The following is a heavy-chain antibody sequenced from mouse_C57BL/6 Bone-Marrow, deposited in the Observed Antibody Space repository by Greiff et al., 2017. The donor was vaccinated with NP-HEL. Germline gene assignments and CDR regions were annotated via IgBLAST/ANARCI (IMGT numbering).Heavy chain of an antibody. J-gene: IGHJ2*01. V-gene: IGHV1-50*01. Sequence: QVQLQQPGAELVKPGASVKLSCKASGYTFTSYWMQWVKQRPGQGLEWIGEIDPSDSDTNYNQKFKGKATLTVDTSSSTAYMQLSSLTSEDSAVYYGARERGYDGYFDYWGQGTTLTVSS. CDR1: GYTFTSYW. D-gene: IGHD2-2*01. CDR2: IDPSDSDT. CDR3: ARERGYDGYFDY.